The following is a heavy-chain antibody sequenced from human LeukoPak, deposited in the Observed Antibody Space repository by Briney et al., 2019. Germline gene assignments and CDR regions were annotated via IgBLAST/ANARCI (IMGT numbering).Heavy chain of an antibody. J-gene: IGHJ2*01. Sequence: ASVKVPCKASGYTFTSYGISWVRQAPGQGLEWMGWISAYNGNTNYAQKLQGRVTITTDTSTSTAYMELRSLRSDDTAVYYCARDYGPFVVVAATDWYFDLWGRGTLVTVSS. V-gene: IGHV1-18*04. CDR3: ARDYGPFVVVAATDWYFDL. D-gene: IGHD2-15*01. CDR2: ISAYNGNT. CDR1: GYTFTSYG.